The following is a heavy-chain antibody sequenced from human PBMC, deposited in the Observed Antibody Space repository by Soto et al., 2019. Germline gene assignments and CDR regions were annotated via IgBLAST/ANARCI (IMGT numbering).Heavy chain of an antibody. CDR1: ADSFSKYY. CDR2: IYFNGNT. Sequence: PSETLSLTCTVSADSFSKYYWTWIRQPPGKGLEWIGYIYFNGNTKYNPSLEGRLTISIDTSKKEFSPKLSSVTAADAAVYYCASVTFGGIVLAHWGQGTLVTVSS. D-gene: IGHD3-16*01. J-gene: IGHJ4*02. V-gene: IGHV4-59*01. CDR3: ASVTFGGIVLAH.